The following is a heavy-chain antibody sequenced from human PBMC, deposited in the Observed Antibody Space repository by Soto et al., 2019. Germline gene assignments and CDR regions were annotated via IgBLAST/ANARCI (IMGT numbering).Heavy chain of an antibody. V-gene: IGHV3-30*18. CDR1: GFSFSQSG. D-gene: IGHD5-18*01. J-gene: IGHJ2*01. Sequence: QVQLVESGGGVVQPGRSVTLSCAASGFSFSQSGMQWVRQAPGKGLEWVVVISAGGTSKYYSDSVKGRFTISRDNSKNTVLLQMDGLRSEDTAVYYCAKEYSHDNWFFELWGHGTLVTVSS. CDR3: AKEYSHDNWFFEL. CDR2: ISAGGTSK.